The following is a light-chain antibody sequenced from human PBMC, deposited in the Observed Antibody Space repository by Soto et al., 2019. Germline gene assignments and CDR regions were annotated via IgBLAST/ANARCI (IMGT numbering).Light chain of an antibody. CDR3: QPHFSTPLT. CDR2: WAS. V-gene: IGKV4-1*01. J-gene: IGKJ5*01. CDR1: QSVLYSSNNKNY. Sequence: DIVMTQSPDSLAVSLGERATINCKSSQSVLYSSNNKNYLAWYQQKPGQPPKLLIYWASTRESGVPDRISGRGSGPAFTLTISSLQSEYAAVYYCQPHFSTPLTFGQGTRLEIK.